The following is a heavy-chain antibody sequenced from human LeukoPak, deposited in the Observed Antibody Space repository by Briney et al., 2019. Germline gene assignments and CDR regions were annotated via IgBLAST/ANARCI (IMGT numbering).Heavy chain of an antibody. CDR3: ARDNLYSYCTNGVCYRVFDY. V-gene: IGHV3-53*01. J-gene: IGHJ4*02. CDR1: GFTVSSNY. D-gene: IGHD2-8*01. CDR2: IYSGGST. Sequence: GGSLRLSCAASGFTVSSNYMSWVRQAPGKGLEWVSVIYSGGSTYYADSVKGRFTISRDNSKNTLYLQMNSLRAEDTAVYYCARDNLYSYCTNGVCYRVFDYWGQGTLVTVSS.